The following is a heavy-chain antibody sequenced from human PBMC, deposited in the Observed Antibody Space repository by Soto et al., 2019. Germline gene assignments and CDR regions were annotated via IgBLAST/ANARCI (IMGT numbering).Heavy chain of an antibody. J-gene: IGHJ4*02. D-gene: IGHD1-26*01. CDR1: GFTFSSYA. CDR2: ISGSGGST. Sequence: EVQLLESGGGLVQPGGSLRLSCAASGFTFSSYAMSWVRQAPGKGLEWVSAISGSGGSTYYADSGKGRFTISRDNSKNTLYLQMNSLRAEDTAVYYCAKKGGGSHYFDYWVQGTLVTVSS. V-gene: IGHV3-23*01. CDR3: AKKGGGSHYFDY.